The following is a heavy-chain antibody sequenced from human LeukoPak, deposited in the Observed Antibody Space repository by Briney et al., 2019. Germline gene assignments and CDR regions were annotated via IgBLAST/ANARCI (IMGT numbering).Heavy chain of an antibody. CDR1: GFTFSSYA. CDR3: AKVTSGSYTFDY. V-gene: IGHV3-23*01. J-gene: IGHJ4*02. Sequence: GASLRLSCAASGFTFSSYAMSWVRQAPGKGLEWVSAISGSGGSTYYADPVKGRFTISRDNSKNTLYLQMNSLRAEDTAVYYCAKVTSGSYTFDYWGQGTLVTVSS. D-gene: IGHD1-26*01. CDR2: ISGSGGST.